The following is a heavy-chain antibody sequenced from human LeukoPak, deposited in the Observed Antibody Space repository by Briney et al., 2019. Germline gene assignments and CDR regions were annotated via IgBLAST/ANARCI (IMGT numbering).Heavy chain of an antibody. CDR2: IYSGGST. J-gene: IGHJ4*02. Sequence: GGSLRLSCAASGFTVSSNYVSWVRQAPGKGLECVLVIYSGGSTYYADSVKGRFTISRDNSKNTLYLQMNSLRAEDTAVYYCARVGVAAAGTVGYFDYWGQGTLVTVSS. D-gene: IGHD6-13*01. V-gene: IGHV3-66*01. CDR3: ARVGVAAAGTVGYFDY. CDR1: GFTVSSNY.